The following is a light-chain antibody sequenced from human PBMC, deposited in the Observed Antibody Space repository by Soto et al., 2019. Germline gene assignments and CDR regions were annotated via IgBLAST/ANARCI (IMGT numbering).Light chain of an antibody. V-gene: IGKV1-5*01. CDR3: QQYNSYST. CDR2: DAS. J-gene: IGKJ3*01. CDR1: QSISSW. Sequence: DIQMTQSPSTLSASVGDRVTITCRASQSISSWLAWYQQKPGKAPKLLIYDASSLESGVPSRFSGSGSGTVFTLTISSLQPDDFATYYCQQYNSYSTFGPGTKVDIK.